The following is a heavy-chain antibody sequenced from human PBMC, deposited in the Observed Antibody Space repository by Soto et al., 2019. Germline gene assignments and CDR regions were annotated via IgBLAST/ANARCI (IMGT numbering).Heavy chain of an antibody. CDR1: SAPVSSTTYT. J-gene: IGHJ6*02. Sequence: SETLSLTCTVSSAPVSSTTYTWGWIRQPPGKGLEWVASVYYGGRSYYKPSLSSRVTISVDTSKNQFSLKMTSVTAADMAVYYCARLYGYCIRGSCHGHYAMDVWGQGTSVTISS. V-gene: IGHV4-39*01. D-gene: IGHD2-15*01. CDR3: ARLYGYCIRGSCHGHYAMDV. CDR2: VYYGGRS.